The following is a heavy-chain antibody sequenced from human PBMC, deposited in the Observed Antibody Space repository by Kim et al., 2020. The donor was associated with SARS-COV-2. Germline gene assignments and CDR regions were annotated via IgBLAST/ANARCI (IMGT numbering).Heavy chain of an antibody. Sequence: LKRRVTIAVDTSKNQFSLKLSSVAAADTAVYYCGREAGYMYGNAEDWFDPWGQGTLVTVSS. CDR3: GREAGYMYGNAEDWFDP. J-gene: IGHJ5*02. D-gene: IGHD5-12*01. V-gene: IGHV4-59*01.